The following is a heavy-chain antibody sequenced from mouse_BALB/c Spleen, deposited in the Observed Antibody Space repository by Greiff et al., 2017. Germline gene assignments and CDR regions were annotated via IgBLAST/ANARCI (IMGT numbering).Heavy chain of an antibody. V-gene: IGHV3-6*02. D-gene: IGHD2-4*01. Sequence: EVQLQESGPGLVKPSQSLSLTCSVTGYSITSGYYWNWIRQFPGNKLEWMGYISYDGSNNYNPSLKNRISITRDTSKNQFFLKLNSVTTEDTATYYCARRGNYDYDWPHFDYWGQGTTLTVSS. CDR1: GYSITSGYY. CDR2: ISYDGSN. J-gene: IGHJ2*01. CDR3: ARRGNYDYDWPHFDY.